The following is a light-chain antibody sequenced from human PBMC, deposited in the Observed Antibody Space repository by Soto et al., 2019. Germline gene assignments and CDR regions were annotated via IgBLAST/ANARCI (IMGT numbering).Light chain of an antibody. Sequence: DIQMTQSPSTLSASVGDTVTISCRASQSFSSWLAWYQQKPGKAPKLLIYKASSLQSGVPSRFSGSGSGTEFTLNISSLQPDDFATYYCQQYNSFPWTLGQGTKVDIK. CDR1: QSFSSW. J-gene: IGKJ1*01. CDR2: KAS. CDR3: QQYNSFPWT. V-gene: IGKV1-5*03.